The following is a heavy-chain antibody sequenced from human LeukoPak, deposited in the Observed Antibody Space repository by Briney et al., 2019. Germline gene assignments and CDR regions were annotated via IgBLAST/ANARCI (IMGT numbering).Heavy chain of an antibody. J-gene: IGHJ3*02. CDR1: GYSFTSYW. V-gene: IGHV5-51*01. D-gene: IGHD5-18*01. CDR2: FYPGDSNT. Sequence: GESLKISCKGSGYSFTSYWIGGVRQMPGKGLEGLRIFYPGDSNTRYSTSFQGQVTSSADKSISTAYLQWSSLKASDTAMYYCARLGGYSLSLHPFDIWGQGTMVTVSS. CDR3: ARLGGYSLSLHPFDI.